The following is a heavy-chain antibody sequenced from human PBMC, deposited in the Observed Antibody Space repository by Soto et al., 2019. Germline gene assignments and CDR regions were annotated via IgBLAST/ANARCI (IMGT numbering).Heavy chain of an antibody. V-gene: IGHV3-23*01. CDR1: GFTFSSYA. D-gene: IGHD3-10*01. CDR2: ISGSGGST. J-gene: IGHJ6*02. Sequence: PGGSLRLSCAASGFTFSSYAMSWVRQAPGKGLEWVSAISGSGGSTYYADSVKGRFTISRDNSKNTLYLQMNSLRAEGTAVYYCAKLEALLWFGGYYGMDVWGQGTTVTVSS. CDR3: AKLEALLWFGGYYGMDV.